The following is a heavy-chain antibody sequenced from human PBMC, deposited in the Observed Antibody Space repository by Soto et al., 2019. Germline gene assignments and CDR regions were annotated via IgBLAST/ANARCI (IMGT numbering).Heavy chain of an antibody. J-gene: IGHJ3*02. D-gene: IGHD5-12*01. V-gene: IGHV4-31*01. Sequence: SETLSLTCTVSGGSISSGGYYWSWIRQHPGKGLEWIGYIYYSGSTYYNPSLRSPVTISLDTSKNQFSLRLNSVTAADTAVFYSAPHPLRGFENAQAFDIWGQGTMVTVSS. CDR2: IYYSGST. CDR3: APHPLRGFENAQAFDI. CDR1: GGSISSGGYY.